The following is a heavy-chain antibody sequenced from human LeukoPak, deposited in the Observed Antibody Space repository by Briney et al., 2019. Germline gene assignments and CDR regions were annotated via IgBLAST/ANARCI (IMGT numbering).Heavy chain of an antibody. CDR1: GGSISSYY. Sequence: SETLSLTGTVSGGSISSYYWSWIRQPPGKGLEWIGYIYYSGSTNYNPSLKSRVTISVDTSKNQFSLKLSSVTAADTAVYYCARGSTYYYYMDVWGKGTTVTISS. V-gene: IGHV4-59*01. J-gene: IGHJ6*03. CDR3: ARGSTYYYYMDV. CDR2: IYYSGST.